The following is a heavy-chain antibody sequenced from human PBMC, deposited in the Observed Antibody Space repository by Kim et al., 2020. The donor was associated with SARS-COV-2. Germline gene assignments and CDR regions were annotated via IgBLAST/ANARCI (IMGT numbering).Heavy chain of an antibody. V-gene: IGHV3-21*01. D-gene: IGHD6-13*01. CDR3: ARVRVSSWDGFDY. Sequence: YADSVKGRFTISRDNAKKSLYLQMNSLRAEDTAVYFCARVRVSSWDGFDYWGQGTLVTVSS. J-gene: IGHJ4*02.